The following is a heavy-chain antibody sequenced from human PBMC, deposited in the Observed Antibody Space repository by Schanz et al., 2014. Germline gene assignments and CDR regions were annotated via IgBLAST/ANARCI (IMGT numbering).Heavy chain of an antibody. V-gene: IGHV4-61*02. J-gene: IGHJ2*01. CDR1: GGSIRSGTYY. Sequence: QVQLQESGPGLVKPSQTLSLTCTVSGGSIRSGTYYWSWIRQPAGKALEWVGRVFPNGITNYNPSLKSRVTISLATSKNKFSLTVADLTAADTAVYYCARDTTWRLDLWGRGTLVTVSS. D-gene: IGHD1-1*01. CDR2: VFPNGIT. CDR3: ARDTTWRLDL.